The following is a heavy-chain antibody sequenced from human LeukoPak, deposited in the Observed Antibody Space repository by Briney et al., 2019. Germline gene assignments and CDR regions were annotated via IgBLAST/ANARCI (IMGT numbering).Heavy chain of an antibody. CDR1: GGSISNYY. Sequence: SETLSLTCTVSGGSISNYYWSWIRQPPGKGLEWIGCIYYSGSANYNPSLKSRVSISVDTSKDQFSLRLSSVTAADTAVYCCARDRGAYGMDVWGQGTTVTVSS. D-gene: IGHD3-10*01. CDR3: ARDRGAYGMDV. CDR2: IYYSGSA. V-gene: IGHV4-59*01. J-gene: IGHJ6*02.